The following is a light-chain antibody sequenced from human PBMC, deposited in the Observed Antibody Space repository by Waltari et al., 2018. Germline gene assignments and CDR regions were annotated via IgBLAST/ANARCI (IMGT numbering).Light chain of an antibody. J-gene: IGKJ5*01. CDR3: QQRSNPIT. V-gene: IGKV3-11*01. CDR1: QSVSNY. Sequence: EIVLTQSPATLSLSPGERATLSCRASQSVSNYLAWYPPKPGQTPRLLIYGASNRVTGIPARFSGSGSGTDFTLTISSLEPGDFAVYYCQQRSNPITFGQGTRLEIK. CDR2: GAS.